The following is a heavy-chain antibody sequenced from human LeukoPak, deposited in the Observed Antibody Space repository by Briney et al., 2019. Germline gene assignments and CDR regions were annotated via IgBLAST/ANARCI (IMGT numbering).Heavy chain of an antibody. J-gene: IGHJ3*02. CDR2: IYYSGST. CDR1: GGSISSGGYY. D-gene: IGHD3/OR15-3a*01. CDR3: ARDLRGLHDAFDI. V-gene: IGHV4-31*03. Sequence: SETLSLTCTVSGGSISSGGYYWSWIRQHPGKGLEWIGYIYYSGSTYCNPSLKSRVTISVDTSKNQFSLKLSSVTAADTAVYYCARDLRGLHDAFDIWGQGTMVTVSS.